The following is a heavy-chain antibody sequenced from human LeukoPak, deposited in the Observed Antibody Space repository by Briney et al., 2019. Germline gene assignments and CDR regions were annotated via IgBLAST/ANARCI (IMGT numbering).Heavy chain of an antibody. CDR2: INPSGGST. CDR3: ARGMSRITMVRGVINWFDP. J-gene: IGHJ5*02. D-gene: IGHD3-10*01. CDR1: GYTFTSYY. V-gene: IGHV1-46*01. Sequence: GASVKVSCKASGYTFTSYYMHWVRQAPGQGLEWMGIINPSGGSTSYAQKFQGRVTMTRDMSTSTVYMELSSLRSEDTAVYYCARGMSRITMVRGVINWFDPWGQGTLVTVSS.